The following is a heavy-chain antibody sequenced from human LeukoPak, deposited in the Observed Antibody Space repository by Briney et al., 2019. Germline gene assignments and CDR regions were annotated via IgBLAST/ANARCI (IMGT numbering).Heavy chain of an antibody. CDR3: ARDAGYSYGLLRY. CDR1: EGTFSSYA. J-gene: IGHJ4*02. CDR2: IIPIFGTA. D-gene: IGHD5-18*01. Sequence: SVKVSCKASEGTFSSYAISWVRQAPGQGLEWMGGIIPIFGTANYAQKFQGRVTITTDESTSTAYMELSSLRSEDTAVYYCARDAGYSYGLLRYWGQGTLVTVSS. V-gene: IGHV1-69*05.